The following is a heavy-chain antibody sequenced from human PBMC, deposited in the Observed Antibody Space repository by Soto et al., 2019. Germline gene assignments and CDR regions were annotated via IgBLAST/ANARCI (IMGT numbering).Heavy chain of an antibody. CDR1: GGTFSSYA. CDR2: IIPIFGTA. D-gene: IGHD3-10*01. CDR3: ARHVRFGELLKNWFDP. J-gene: IGHJ5*02. Sequence: QVQLVQSGAEVKKPGSSVKVSCKASGGTFSSYAISWVRQAPGQGLEWMGGIIPIFGTANYAQKFQGRVTITADESASTAYMELSSLRSEDTAVYYCARHVRFGELLKNWFDPWGQGTLVTVSS. V-gene: IGHV1-69*01.